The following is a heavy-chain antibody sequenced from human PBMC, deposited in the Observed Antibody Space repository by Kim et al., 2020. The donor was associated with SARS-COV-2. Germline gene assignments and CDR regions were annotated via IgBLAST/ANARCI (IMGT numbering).Heavy chain of an antibody. CDR3: AREAASSGWYGTIDY. CDR2: T. D-gene: IGHD6-19*01. Sequence: TNYAQKFQGRVTRTRDTSISTAYMELSRLRSDDTAVYYCAREAASSGWYGTIDYWGQGTLVTVSS. V-gene: IGHV1-2*02. J-gene: IGHJ4*02.